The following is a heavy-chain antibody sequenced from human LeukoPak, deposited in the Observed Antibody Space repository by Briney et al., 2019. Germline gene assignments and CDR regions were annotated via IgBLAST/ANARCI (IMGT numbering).Heavy chain of an antibody. CDR3: ARGGYSYGYRSHDAFDI. D-gene: IGHD5-18*01. Sequence: ASVKVSCKASGYTFTSYGISWVRQAPGQGLEWMGWISAYNGNTNYAQKLQGRVTMTTDTSTSTAYMELRSLRSDDTAVYYCARGGYSYGYRSHDAFDIWGQGTMVTVSS. CDR2: ISAYNGNT. CDR1: GYTFTSYG. V-gene: IGHV1-18*01. J-gene: IGHJ3*02.